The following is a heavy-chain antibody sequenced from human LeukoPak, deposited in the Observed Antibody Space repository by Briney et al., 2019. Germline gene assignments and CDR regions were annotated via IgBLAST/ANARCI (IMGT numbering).Heavy chain of an antibody. V-gene: IGHV4-39*01. J-gene: IGHJ4*02. CDR1: GGSISSNNYY. D-gene: IGHD3-9*01. CDR3: ARLTSTYYDILTQ. Sequence: RSSETLSLTCTVSGGSISSNNYYWGWIRQPPGKGLEWIGSIYYSGSTYYNPSLKSRVTISVDTSKNQFSLKLSSVTAADTAVYYCARLTSTYYDILTQWGQGTLVTVSS. CDR2: IYYSGST.